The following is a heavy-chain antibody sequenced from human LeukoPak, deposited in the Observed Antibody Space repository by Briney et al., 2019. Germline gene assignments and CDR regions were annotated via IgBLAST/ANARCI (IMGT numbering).Heavy chain of an antibody. D-gene: IGHD6-13*01. Sequence: ASVNVSCKASGYTFTSYGINWVRQATGQGLEWMGWMNPNSRNTGYAQKFQGRVTMTRNTSISTAYMELSSLRSEDTAVYYCARGHVAGRAAFAIWGQGTMVTVSS. J-gene: IGHJ3*02. CDR3: ARGHVAGRAAFAI. CDR1: GYTFTSYG. CDR2: MNPNSRNT. V-gene: IGHV1-8*02.